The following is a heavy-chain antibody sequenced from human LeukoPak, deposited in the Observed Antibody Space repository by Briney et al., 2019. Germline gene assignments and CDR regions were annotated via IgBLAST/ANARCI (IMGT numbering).Heavy chain of an antibody. D-gene: IGHD2-2*02. V-gene: IGHV3-7*01. Sequence: GGSLRLSCAASGFTFSSYWMSWVRQAPGKGLEWVANIKQDGSEKYYVDSVKGRFTISRDNAKNSLYLQMNSLRAEDTAVYYCASGTCSSTSCHTLYYYYYYMDVWGKGTTVTVSS. CDR3: ASGTCSSTSCHTLYYYYYYMDV. J-gene: IGHJ6*03. CDR1: GFTFSSYW. CDR2: IKQDGSEK.